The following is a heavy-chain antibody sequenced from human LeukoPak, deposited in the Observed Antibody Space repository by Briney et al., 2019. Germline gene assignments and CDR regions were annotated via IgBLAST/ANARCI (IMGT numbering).Heavy chain of an antibody. Sequence: PSETLSLTCNVSRASLRNYYWVWTRQPPGEGLEWIGSLYLSGTTHSGGTYYNPSLKSGETLSVDTSKTQFSLKLSSVTAADTAVYYCARGARRGRDYYYYYDMDVWGKGTTVTVSS. J-gene: IGHJ6*03. D-gene: IGHD3-10*01. CDR1: RASLRNYY. CDR2: LYLSGTTHSGGT. CDR3: ARGARRGRDYYYYYDMDV. V-gene: IGHV4-39*07.